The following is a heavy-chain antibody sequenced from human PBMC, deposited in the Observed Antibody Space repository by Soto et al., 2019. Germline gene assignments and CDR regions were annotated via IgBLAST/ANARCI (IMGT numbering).Heavy chain of an antibody. V-gene: IGHV1-18*01. CDR1: GYSFTSYG. Sequence: QVQLVQSGAEVKKTGASVRVSCKASGYSFTSYGISWVRQAPGQGLEWMGWISAYNGNTNYAQKLQGRVTMTTDTSTSTAYMELRRLRSDDTAVYYWARQQWLYYYYGMDVWGQGTTVTVSS. CDR2: ISAYNGNT. J-gene: IGHJ6*02. CDR3: ARQQWLYYYYGMDV. D-gene: IGHD6-19*01.